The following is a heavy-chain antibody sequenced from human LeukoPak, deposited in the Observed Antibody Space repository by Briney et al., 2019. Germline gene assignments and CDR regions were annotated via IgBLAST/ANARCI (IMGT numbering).Heavy chain of an antibody. J-gene: IGHJ4*02. Sequence: GSLRLSCAASGFTVSSNYMSLVRQAPGKGLEWVSVIYSGGSTYYADSVKGRFTISRDNSKNTLYLQMNSLRAEDTAVYYCASNGGWYGEAVDYWGQGTLVTVSS. D-gene: IGHD6-19*01. CDR3: ASNGGWYGEAVDY. CDR1: GFTVSSNY. V-gene: IGHV3-66*01. CDR2: IYSGGST.